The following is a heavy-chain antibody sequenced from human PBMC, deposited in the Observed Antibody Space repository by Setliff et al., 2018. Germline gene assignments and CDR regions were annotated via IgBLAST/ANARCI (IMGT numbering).Heavy chain of an antibody. V-gene: IGHV3-74*01. D-gene: IGHD1-20*01. CDR3: ARVGRITGTFPGYFDY. Sequence: PGGSLSLSCAASGFTFSSYWMHWVRQAPGKGLVWVSRINSDGSSTSYADSVKGRFTISRDNAKNTLYLQMNSLRAEDTAVYYCARVGRITGTFPGYFDYWGQGTLVTVSS. J-gene: IGHJ4*02. CDR2: INSDGSST. CDR1: GFTFSSYW.